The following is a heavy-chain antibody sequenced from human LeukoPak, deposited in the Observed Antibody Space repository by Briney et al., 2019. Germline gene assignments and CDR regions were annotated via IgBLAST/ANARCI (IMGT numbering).Heavy chain of an antibody. Sequence: SETLSLTCTVSGGSISYYYWNWIRQPPGKGLEWIGRIYTSGITNYNPSLKSRVTMSVDTSKNQFSLKLTSVTAADTAVYYCARANSYDSSGHYYEFGYWGQGTLVTVSS. CDR2: IYTSGIT. D-gene: IGHD3-22*01. J-gene: IGHJ4*02. CDR3: ARANSYDSSGHYYEFGY. CDR1: GGSISYYY. V-gene: IGHV4-4*07.